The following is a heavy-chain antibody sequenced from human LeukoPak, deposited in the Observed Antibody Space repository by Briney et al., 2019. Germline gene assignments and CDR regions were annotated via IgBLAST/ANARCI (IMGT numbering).Heavy chain of an antibody. Sequence: SETLSLTCTVSGGSISSYYWSWIRQPPGKGLEWIGHIYYSGSTNYNPSLKSRVTISVDTSKNQFSLKLSSVTAADTAVYYCARVGYSGAFDIWGQGTMVTVSS. CDR2: IYYSGST. J-gene: IGHJ3*02. V-gene: IGHV4-59*08. D-gene: IGHD3-22*01. CDR1: GGSISSYY. CDR3: ARVGYSGAFDI.